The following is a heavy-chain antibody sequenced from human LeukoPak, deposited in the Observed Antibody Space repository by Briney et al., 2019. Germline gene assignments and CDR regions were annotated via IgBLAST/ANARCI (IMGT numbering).Heavy chain of an antibody. CDR3: ARAAITMVWGVIYYYYGMDV. V-gene: IGHV1-69*05. Sequence: GASVKVSCKASGGSFSSYAISWVRQAPGQGLEWMGGIIPIFGTANYAQKFQGRVTITRDTSASTAYMELSSLRSEDTAVYYCARAAITMVWGVIYYYYGMDVWGQGTTVTVSS. J-gene: IGHJ6*02. CDR2: IIPIFGTA. D-gene: IGHD3-10*01. CDR1: GGSFSSYA.